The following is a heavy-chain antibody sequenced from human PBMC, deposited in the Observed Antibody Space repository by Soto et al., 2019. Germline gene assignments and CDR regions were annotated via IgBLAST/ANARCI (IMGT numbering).Heavy chain of an antibody. Sequence: GSLRLSCAASGFTFSSSSMSWVRQAPGKGLEWVSTITGSGGITYYADSVKGRFSISRDNSKNTLHLQMNSLRAEDTALYYCARLTNNWGQGTLVTVSS. D-gene: IGHD3-9*01. CDR1: GFTFSSSS. CDR2: ITGSGGIT. J-gene: IGHJ4*02. V-gene: IGHV3-23*01. CDR3: ARLTNN.